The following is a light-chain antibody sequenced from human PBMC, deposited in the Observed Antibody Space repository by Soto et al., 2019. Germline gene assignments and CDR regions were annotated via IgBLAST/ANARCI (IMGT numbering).Light chain of an antibody. CDR2: DAS. CDR1: QSISTW. CDR3: LQYNGYSGT. Sequence: DIQITQSPSTLSASVGDTVTITCRASQSISTWLAWYQHKPGEAPRLLIFDASNLESGVPSRFSGSGSGTDFTLTISSLQPDDFATYYCLQYNGYSGTFGQGTKVDIK. V-gene: IGKV1-5*01. J-gene: IGKJ1*01.